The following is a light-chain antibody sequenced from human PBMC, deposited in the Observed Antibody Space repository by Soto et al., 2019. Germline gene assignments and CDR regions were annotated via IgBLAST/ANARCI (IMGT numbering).Light chain of an antibody. CDR2: GAS. CDR1: QSVSSSF. V-gene: IGKV3-20*01. J-gene: IGKJ1*01. Sequence: EIVLTQSPGTLSLSPGERATLSCRASQSVSSSFLAWYQQKPGQAPRLLIYGASIRATGIPDRFSGSGSGKDFTLTISRVEPEDFAVYYCQQYGSSPWTFGQGTKVEIK. CDR3: QQYGSSPWT.